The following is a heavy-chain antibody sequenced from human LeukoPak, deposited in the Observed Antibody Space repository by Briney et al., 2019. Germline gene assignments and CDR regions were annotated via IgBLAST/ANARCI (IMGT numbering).Heavy chain of an antibody. Sequence: PSETLSLTCTVSGGSISSYYWSWIRQPPGKGLEWIGYIYYSGSTNYNPSLKSRVTISVDTSKNQFSLKLSSVTAADTAVYYCARGRDGYNYGYEYFQHWGQGTLLTVSS. V-gene: IGHV4-59*01. J-gene: IGHJ1*01. CDR2: IYYSGST. CDR1: GGSISSYY. CDR3: ARGRDGYNYGYEYFQH. D-gene: IGHD5-24*01.